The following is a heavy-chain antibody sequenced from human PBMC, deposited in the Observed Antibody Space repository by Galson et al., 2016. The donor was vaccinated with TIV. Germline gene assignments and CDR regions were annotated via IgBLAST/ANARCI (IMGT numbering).Heavy chain of an antibody. CDR1: EFTLQTYP. CDR2: INQDGTEK. Sequence: SLRLSCAAFEFTLQTYPMSWVRQVPGKGLEWVANINQDGTEKNYVDSVKGRFIISRDVAKNSLYLQMSRLTAEDSATYFCSRDGDRRGDNRPWGDYWGQGSLVIVSS. V-gene: IGHV3-7*03. J-gene: IGHJ4*02. CDR3: SRDGDRRGDNRPWGDY. D-gene: IGHD4-17*01.